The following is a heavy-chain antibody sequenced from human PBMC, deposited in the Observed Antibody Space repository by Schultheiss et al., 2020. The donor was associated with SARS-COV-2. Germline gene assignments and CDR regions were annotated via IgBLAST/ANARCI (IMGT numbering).Heavy chain of an antibody. CDR1: GFTFSDYY. D-gene: IGHD6-6*01. V-gene: IGHV3-11*01. CDR2: ISSSGSTI. CDR3: ANGAARPGHYYYGMDV. J-gene: IGHJ6*02. Sequence: GESLKISCAASGFTFSDYYMSWIRQAPGKGLEWVSYISSSGSTIYYADSVKGRFTISRDNAKNSLYLQMNSLRAEDTAVYYCANGAARPGHYYYGMDVWGQGTTVTVSS.